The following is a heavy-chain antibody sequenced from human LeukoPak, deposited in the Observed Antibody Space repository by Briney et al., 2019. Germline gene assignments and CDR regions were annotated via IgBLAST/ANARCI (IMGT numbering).Heavy chain of an antibody. CDR3: ARVLGGSSGYFDY. D-gene: IGHD1-26*01. V-gene: IGHV3-74*01. Sequence: GXXLRLSCAASGFTFSSFWMHWVRQAQGKGLGWVSHINTDVSTTRYADSVKGRFTISRDNAKNTVYLQMNTLRAEDTAVYYCARVLGGSSGYFDYWGQGTLVTVSS. J-gene: IGHJ4*02. CDR2: INTDVSTT. CDR1: GFTFSSFW.